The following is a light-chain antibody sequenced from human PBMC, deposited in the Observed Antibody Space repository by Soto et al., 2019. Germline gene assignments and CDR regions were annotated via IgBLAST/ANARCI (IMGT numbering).Light chain of an antibody. V-gene: IGKV1-5*02. CDR3: QQYYSYSWT. Sequence: DIQMTQSPSSLSASVGDRVTIICRASQSVSTRLSWYQQKPGKAPKVLIYHASNLQSGVPSRFSGSGSGTDFTLTISCLQSEDFATYYCQQYYSYSWTFGQGTKV. CDR2: HAS. J-gene: IGKJ1*01. CDR1: QSVSTR.